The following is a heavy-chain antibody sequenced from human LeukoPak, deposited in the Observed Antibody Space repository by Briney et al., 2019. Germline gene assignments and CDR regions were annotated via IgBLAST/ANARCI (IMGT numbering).Heavy chain of an antibody. Sequence: PGGSLRLSCAASGFSFRTYAMHWVRQAPGKGLEWVGVISYDGSNKYYADSVKGRFTISRDNAKNSLYLQMNSLRAEDTAVYYCATGWSIDYWGQGTLVTVSS. CDR2: ISYDGSNK. J-gene: IGHJ4*02. V-gene: IGHV3-30*04. CDR3: ATGWSIDY. CDR1: GFSFRTYA.